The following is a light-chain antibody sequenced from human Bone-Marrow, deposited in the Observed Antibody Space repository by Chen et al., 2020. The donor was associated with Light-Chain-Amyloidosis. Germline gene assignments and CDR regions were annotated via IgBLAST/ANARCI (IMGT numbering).Light chain of an antibody. CDR2: EAS. J-gene: IGKJ3*01. CDR3: QQYENLPLT. CDR1: QDISNF. Sequence: ESQMTQSPSSLSASVGDRVTITCQASQDISNFLNWYQQRPGKAPKLLIYEASNLETGVPSRFSGGGSGTEFTLTISSLQPEDFATYYCQQYENLPLTFGPGTKVDV. V-gene: IGKV1-33*01.